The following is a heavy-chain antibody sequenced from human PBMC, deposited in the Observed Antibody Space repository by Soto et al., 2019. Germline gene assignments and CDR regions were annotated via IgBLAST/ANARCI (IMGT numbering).Heavy chain of an antibody. Sequence: GASVKVSFKASGYTLTSYAMHLVRPAPGQKLERMGWINAGNGNTKYSQKFQGRVTITRDTSASTAYMELSSLRSEDTAVYYCASNIVVVPAATQYYYYYGMDVWGQGTTVTVSS. D-gene: IGHD2-2*01. CDR1: GYTLTSYA. V-gene: IGHV1-3*01. CDR2: INAGNGNT. CDR3: ASNIVVVPAATQYYYYYGMDV. J-gene: IGHJ6*02.